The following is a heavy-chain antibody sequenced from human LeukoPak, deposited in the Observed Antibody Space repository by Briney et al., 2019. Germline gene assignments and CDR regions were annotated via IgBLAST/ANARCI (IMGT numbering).Heavy chain of an antibody. CDR2: ISGSGGST. CDR1: GFTFSSYA. D-gene: IGHD6-19*01. V-gene: IGHV3-23*01. J-gene: IGHJ4*02. Sequence: GGSLRLSCAASGFTFSSYAMSWVRQAPGKGLEWVSAISGSGGSTYYADSVKGRFTNSRDNSKNTLYLQMNSLRAEDTAVYYCAKHSRRTGYSSGWSFDYWGQGTLVTVSS. CDR3: AKHSRRTGYSSGWSFDY.